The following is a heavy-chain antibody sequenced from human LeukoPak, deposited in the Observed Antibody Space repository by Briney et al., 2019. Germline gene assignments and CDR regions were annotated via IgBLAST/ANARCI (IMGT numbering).Heavy chain of an antibody. V-gene: IGHV1-18*01. D-gene: IGHD3-3*01. CDR3: ARDAPNDFWSGYARFDR. Sequence: VASVKVSCKASGYTFTSYGISWVRPAPGQGLEWMGWISAYNGNTNYAQKLQGRVTMTTDTSTSTAYTELRSLRSDDTAVYYCARDAPNDFWSGYARFDRWGQGTLVTVSS. J-gene: IGHJ5*02. CDR2: ISAYNGNT. CDR1: GYTFTSYG.